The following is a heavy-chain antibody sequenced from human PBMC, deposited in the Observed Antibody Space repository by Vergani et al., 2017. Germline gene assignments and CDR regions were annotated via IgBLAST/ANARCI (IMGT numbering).Heavy chain of an antibody. CDR1: GFDFSSYI. V-gene: IGHV3-48*01. CDR2: VSTGTKSQ. D-gene: IGHD4-17*01. CDR3: ARGGADGDLKAGPGY. J-gene: IGHJ4*02. Sequence: QLVESGGGWVQPGGSLRLSCVVSGFDFSSYIMNWVRQAPGKGLEWVSFVSTGTKSQSYAESVKGRFTISRDSAKNSLYLQMNSLRVEDTGLYFCARGGADGDLKAGPGYWGRGSLVTVSS.